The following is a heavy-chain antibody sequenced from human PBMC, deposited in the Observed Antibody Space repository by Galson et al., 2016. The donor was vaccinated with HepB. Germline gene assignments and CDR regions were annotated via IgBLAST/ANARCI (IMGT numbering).Heavy chain of an antibody. J-gene: IGHJ4*02. Sequence: SETLSLTCTVSGASISGYYWSWVRQPPGKGLEPIGYIDDSGYTNYNPSLKSRVTISVDASKNQFSLKLSSVTAADTAMYYCARLDSDYDLAFDSWGQGTLLIVSS. D-gene: IGHD5-12*01. CDR1: GASISGYY. V-gene: IGHV4-59*13. CDR3: ARLDSDYDLAFDS. CDR2: IDDSGYT.